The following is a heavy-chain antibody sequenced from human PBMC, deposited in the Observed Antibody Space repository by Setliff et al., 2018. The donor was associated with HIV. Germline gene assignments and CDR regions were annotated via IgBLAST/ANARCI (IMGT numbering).Heavy chain of an antibody. D-gene: IGHD3-22*01. V-gene: IGHV4-4*09. CDR2: IFASGSS. J-gene: IGHJ4*02. CDR3: ARLGRAIDRGGYSLRFDY. Sequence: SETLSLTCTVSGGSISSYCWNWIRQPPGKGLEWIGYIFASGSSLYNPSLKSRVTISIDTSKNQFSLRLRSVTAADTALYYCARLGRAIDRGGYSLRFDYWGQGTLVTVSS. CDR1: GGSISSYC.